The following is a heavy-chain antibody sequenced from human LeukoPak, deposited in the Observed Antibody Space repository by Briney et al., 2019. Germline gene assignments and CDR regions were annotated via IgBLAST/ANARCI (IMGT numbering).Heavy chain of an antibody. J-gene: IGHJ5*02. Sequence: ASVKVSCKASGYTFTRYGISWVRQAPGQGLEGVGWFNPYSGHTDYAQRLQGRVAMTTDTSTSTVSMELSSLRSDDTTIYYCIRYKGSVTMVRGVNYWFDLGGESPLLSVFS. CDR2: FNPYSGHT. V-gene: IGHV1-18*01. D-gene: IGHD3-10*01. CDR1: GYTFTRYG. CDR3: IRYKGSVTMVRGVNYWFDL.